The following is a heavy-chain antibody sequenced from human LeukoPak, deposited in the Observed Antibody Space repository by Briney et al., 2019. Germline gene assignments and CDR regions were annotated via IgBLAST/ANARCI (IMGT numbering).Heavy chain of an antibody. CDR2: ISGSGGST. D-gene: IGHD2-2*01. CDR1: GFTFSSYG. Sequence: PGGSLRLSCAASGFTFSSYGMSWVRQAPGKGLEWVSAISGSGGSTYYADSVKGRFTISRDNSKNTLYLQMNSLRAEDTAVYYCASRGEYQLLWGYYYYYYMDVWGKGTTVTVSS. CDR3: ASRGEYQLLWGYYYYYYMDV. V-gene: IGHV3-23*01. J-gene: IGHJ6*03.